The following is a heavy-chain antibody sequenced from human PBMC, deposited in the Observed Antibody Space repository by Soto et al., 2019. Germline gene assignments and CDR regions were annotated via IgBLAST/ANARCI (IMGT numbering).Heavy chain of an antibody. CDR1: GGTFSSYA. D-gene: IGHD3-9*01. CDR3: ARYDILTGYEEGYRYYYGMDV. Sequence: GASVKVSCKASGGTFSSYAISWVRQAPGQGLEWMGGIIPIFGTANYAQKFQGRVTITADESTSTAYMELSSLRSEDTAVYYCARYDILTGYEEGYRYYYGMDVWGQGTTVTVSS. CDR2: IIPIFGTA. J-gene: IGHJ6*02. V-gene: IGHV1-69*13.